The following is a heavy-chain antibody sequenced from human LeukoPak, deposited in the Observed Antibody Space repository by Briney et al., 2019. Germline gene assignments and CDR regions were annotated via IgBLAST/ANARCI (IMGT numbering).Heavy chain of an antibody. D-gene: IGHD3-22*01. J-gene: IGHJ4*02. Sequence: GGSLRLSCAVSGITLSNYGMSWVRQAPGKGLVWVAGISDTGGSTNYADSVKGRFTISRDNPKNTLYLQMNSLRAEDTAVYFCAKRGVVIRVILVGFHKQAYYFDSWGQGALVTVSS. CDR3: AKRGVVIRVILVGFHKQAYYFDS. V-gene: IGHV3-23*01. CDR1: GITLSNYG. CDR2: ISDTGGST.